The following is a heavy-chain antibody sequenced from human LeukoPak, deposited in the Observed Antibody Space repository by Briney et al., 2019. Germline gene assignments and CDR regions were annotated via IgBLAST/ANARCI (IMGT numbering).Heavy chain of an antibody. Sequence: GGSLRLSCEVSGFTFSSYGMSWVRQAPAKGLEWVSSISGSGDTTYYADSVKGRFTISRDNSKNTLYLQMNSLRAEDTAVYYCAKSPSMIVVGGFDYWGQGTLVTVSS. D-gene: IGHD3-22*01. J-gene: IGHJ4*02. CDR1: GFTFSSYG. CDR2: ISGSGDTT. CDR3: AKSPSMIVVGGFDY. V-gene: IGHV3-23*01.